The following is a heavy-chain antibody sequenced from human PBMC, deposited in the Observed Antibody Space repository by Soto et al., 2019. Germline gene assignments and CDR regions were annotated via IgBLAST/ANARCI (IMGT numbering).Heavy chain of an antibody. CDR2: IIPTFGTA. D-gene: IGHD2-2*02. CDR3: ARDLRDIVVVPAAIRGSGYYYYGMDV. Sequence: ASVKVSCKASGYTFTGYYMHWVRQAPGQGLEWMGGIIPTFGTANYAQKFQGRVTITADKSTSTAYMELSSLRSEDTAVYYCARDLRDIVVVPAAIRGSGYYYYGMDVWGQGTTVTVSS. CDR1: GYTFTGYY. J-gene: IGHJ6*02. V-gene: IGHV1-69*06.